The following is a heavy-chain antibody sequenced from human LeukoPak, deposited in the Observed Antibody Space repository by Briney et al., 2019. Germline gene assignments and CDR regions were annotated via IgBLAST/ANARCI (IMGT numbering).Heavy chain of an antibody. CDR1: GYTFTTYG. CDR3: ATAADRDRGGDWSSSNSLPFDI. D-gene: IGHD2-21*02. CDR2: ISGYNGNT. Sequence: ASVKVSCKASGYTFTTYGIGWVRQAPGQGLEWMGWISGYNGNTNYAQKFQGRVTMTTDTSTSTAYMELRSLRSDDTAVYYCATAADRDRGGDWSSSNSLPFDIWGHGTLVTVSS. J-gene: IGHJ3*02. V-gene: IGHV1-18*01.